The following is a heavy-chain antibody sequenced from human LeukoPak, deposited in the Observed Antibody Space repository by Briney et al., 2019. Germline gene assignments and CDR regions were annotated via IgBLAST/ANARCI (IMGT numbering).Heavy chain of an antibody. Sequence: PSETLSPTCTVSGGSISTANYYWGWVRQPPGKGLEWIGSISNSGSTYYNPSLKSRVTISVDTSNNQFSLKLSSVTAADTAVYYCATTTIRLGYWGQGTLVTVSS. V-gene: IGHV4-39*07. CDR3: ATTTIRLGY. D-gene: IGHD1-26*01. J-gene: IGHJ4*02. CDR2: ISNSGST. CDR1: GGSISTANYY.